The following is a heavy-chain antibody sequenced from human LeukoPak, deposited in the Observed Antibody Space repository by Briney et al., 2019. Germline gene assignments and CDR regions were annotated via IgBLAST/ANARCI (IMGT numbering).Heavy chain of an antibody. D-gene: IGHD1-26*01. CDR1: GFTFSSFA. Sequence: GGSLRLSCAASGFTFSSFAMSWVRQAPGKGLEWVSTISGSGAGTYYADSVKGRFTISRDNSKNTLSLQMNSLRAEDTAIYYCAKQIVGSTQDYWGQGTLVTVSS. J-gene: IGHJ4*02. CDR2: ISGSGAGT. V-gene: IGHV3-23*01. CDR3: AKQIVGSTQDY.